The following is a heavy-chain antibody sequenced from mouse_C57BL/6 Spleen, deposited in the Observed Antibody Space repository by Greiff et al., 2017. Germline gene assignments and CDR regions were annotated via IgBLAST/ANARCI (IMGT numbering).Heavy chain of an antibody. CDR2: IDPSDSYT. Sequence: QVQLQQPGAELVRPGTSVKLSCKASGYTFTSYWMHWVKQRPGQGLEWIGVIDPSDSYTNYNQKFKGKATLTVDTSSSTAYMQLSSLTSEDSAVYYCARGDPFCDYWGQGTTLTVSS. J-gene: IGHJ2*01. CDR3: ARGDPFCDY. CDR1: GYTFTSYW. V-gene: IGHV1-59*01.